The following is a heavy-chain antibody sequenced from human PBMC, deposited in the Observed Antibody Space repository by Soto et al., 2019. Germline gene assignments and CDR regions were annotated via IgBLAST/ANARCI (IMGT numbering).Heavy chain of an antibody. D-gene: IGHD6-13*01. CDR1: GYTFTSYY. CDR2: INPSGGST. V-gene: IGHV1-46*01. CDR3: AIFSTAEYSSSWYSLDY. J-gene: IGHJ4*02. Sequence: SSVKVSCKASGYTFTSYYMHWVRQAPEQRLEWMGIINPSGGSTSYAQKFQGRVTMTRDTSTSTVYMELSSLRSEDTAVYYCAIFSTAEYSSSWYSLDYWGQGTLVTVSS.